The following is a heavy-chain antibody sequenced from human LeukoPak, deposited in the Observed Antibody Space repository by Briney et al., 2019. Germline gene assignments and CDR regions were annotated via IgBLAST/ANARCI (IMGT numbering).Heavy chain of an antibody. CDR2: IYHSGST. Sequence: PSETLSLTCTVSGYSISSGYYWGWIRQPPGKGLEWIGSIYHSGSTYYNPSLKSRVTISVDTSKNQFSLKLSSVTAADTAVYYCAREEVAGIPVLYWGQGTLVTVSS. V-gene: IGHV4-38-2*02. CDR3: AREEVAGIPVLY. CDR1: GYSISSGYY. J-gene: IGHJ4*02. D-gene: IGHD6-19*01.